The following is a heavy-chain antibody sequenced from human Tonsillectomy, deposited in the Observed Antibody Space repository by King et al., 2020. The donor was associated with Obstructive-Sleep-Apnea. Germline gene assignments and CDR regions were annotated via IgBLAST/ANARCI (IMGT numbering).Heavy chain of an antibody. CDR2: MFYSGST. CDR3: SRRRYFAWLGEPEDAFDI. V-gene: IGHV4-59*01. CDR1: GGSISSYY. D-gene: IGHD3-9*01. Sequence: VQLQESGPGVLKPSETLSLTCTVSGGSISSYYWSWIRQPPGRGLEWIGYMFYSGSTNYNPSLMSRVIMSLDTSKNQFSLKLSSVTAADTRVYFCSRRRYFAWLGEPEDAFDIWGQGTMVTVSS. J-gene: IGHJ3*02.